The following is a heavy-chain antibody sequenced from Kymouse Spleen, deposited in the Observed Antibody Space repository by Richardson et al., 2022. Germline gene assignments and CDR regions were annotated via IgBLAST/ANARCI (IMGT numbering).Heavy chain of an antibody. D-gene: IGHD3-3*01. V-gene: IGHV4-39*01. CDR1: GGSISSSSYY. Sequence: QLQLQESGPGLVKPSETLSLTCTVSGGSISSSSYYWGWIRQPPGKGLEWIGSIYYSGSTYYNPSLKSRVTISVDTSKNQFSLKLSSVTAADTAVYYCARDYDFWSGYYYYYGMDVWGQGTTVTVSS. J-gene: IGHJ6*02. CDR2: IYYSGST. CDR3: ARDYDFWSGYYYYYGMDV.